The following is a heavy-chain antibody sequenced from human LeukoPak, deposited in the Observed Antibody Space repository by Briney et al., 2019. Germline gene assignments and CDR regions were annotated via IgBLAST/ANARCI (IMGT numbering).Heavy chain of an antibody. CDR2: INPSGGST. CDR1: GYTFTSYY. V-gene: IGHV1-46*01. D-gene: IGHD6-13*01. CDR3: AREGGMYSSSWYGGGESWFDP. Sequence: GASVKVSCKASGYTFTSYYMHWVRQAPGQGLEWMGIINPSGGSTSYAQKFQGRVTMTRDTSTSTVYMELSSLRSEDTAVYYCAREGGMYSSSWYGGGESWFDPWGQGILVTVSS. J-gene: IGHJ5*02.